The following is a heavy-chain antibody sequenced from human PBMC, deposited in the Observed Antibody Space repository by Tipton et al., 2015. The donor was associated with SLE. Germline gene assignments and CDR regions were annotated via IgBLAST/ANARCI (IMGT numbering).Heavy chain of an antibody. D-gene: IGHD3-3*01. V-gene: IGHV3-23*03. CDR1: GFTFSSSA. J-gene: IGHJ4*02. Sequence: ALRLSCAASGFTFSSSAMNWVRQAPGKGLEWVSLFYSGGSSTDYSASVRGRFTVSRDDTKNTLFLQMNSLRAGDTAVYYCAKVSNSVFGVVSYWGQGTLVTVSS. CDR3: AKVSNSVFGVVSY. CDR2: FYSGGSST.